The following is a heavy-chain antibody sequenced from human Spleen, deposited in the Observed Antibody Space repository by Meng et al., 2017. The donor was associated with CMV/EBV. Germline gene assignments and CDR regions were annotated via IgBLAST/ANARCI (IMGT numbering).Heavy chain of an antibody. V-gene: IGHV1-18*01. CDR2: ISPYDGP. Sequence: YTFTNDGISWVRQAPGRGLEWIGWISPYDGPNYARNLRGRVTLTTDTSTTTAYMELRSLRPDDTAVYYCARDLEYCGSTSCFEDCFDPWGQGTLVTVSS. CDR3: ARDLEYCGSTSCFEDCFDP. CDR1: YTFTNDG. D-gene: IGHD2-2*01. J-gene: IGHJ5*02.